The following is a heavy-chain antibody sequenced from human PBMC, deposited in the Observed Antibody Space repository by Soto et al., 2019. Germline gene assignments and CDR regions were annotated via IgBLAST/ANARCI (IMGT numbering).Heavy chain of an antibody. V-gene: IGHV3-11*01. Sequence: PGGSLRLSCAASGITLSDLDMGWIRQAPGKGLEWVSYIHIGGSLTYYADSVKGRFTVSRDNAENALYLQMNSLRADDTAVYYCATENLEMATVNGIHFHRWGQGTLVTVST. J-gene: IGHJ4*02. CDR1: GITLSDLD. CDR3: ATENLEMATVNGIHFHR. D-gene: IGHD4-4*01. CDR2: IHIGGSLT.